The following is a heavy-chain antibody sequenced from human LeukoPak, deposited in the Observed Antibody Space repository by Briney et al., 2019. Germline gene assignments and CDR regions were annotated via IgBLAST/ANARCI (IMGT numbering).Heavy chain of an antibody. CDR2: IYSGGST. V-gene: IGHV3-66*01. Sequence: GGSLRLSCAASGFTVNSNYMSWVRQAPGKGLEWVSIIYSGGSTYYADSVKGRFTISRDNSKNTVYLQMNSLRAEDTSVYYCARVGRWDLLDFDYWGQGTLVTVSS. CDR1: GFTVNSNY. D-gene: IGHD1-26*01. CDR3: ARVGRWDLLDFDY. J-gene: IGHJ4*02.